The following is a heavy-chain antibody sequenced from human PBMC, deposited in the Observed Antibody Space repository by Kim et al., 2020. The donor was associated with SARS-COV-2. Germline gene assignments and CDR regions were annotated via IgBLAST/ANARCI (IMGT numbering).Heavy chain of an antibody. J-gene: IGHJ4*02. V-gene: IGHV7-4-1*02. Sequence: ASVKVSCKASGYTFTDYALNWVRQAPGQGLEWMGWINTNTGNPTYAQGFTGRFVFSLDTSVSTAYLQISSLKAEDTAVYYCARELPRDGYKYWGQGTLVTVSS. CDR3: ARELPRDGYKY. D-gene: IGHD5-12*01. CDR2: INTNTGNP. CDR1: GYTFTDYA.